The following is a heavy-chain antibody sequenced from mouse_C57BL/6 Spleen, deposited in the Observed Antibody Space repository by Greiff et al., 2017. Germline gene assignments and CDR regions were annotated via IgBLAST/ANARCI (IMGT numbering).Heavy chain of an antibody. V-gene: IGHV1-80*01. J-gene: IGHJ3*01. CDR3: ARGWYGYPWFAY. Sequence: QVQLQQSGAELVKPGASVKISCKASGYAFSSYWLNWVKQRPGKGLEWIGPIYPGDGDTNYNGKFKGKATLTADKSSSTAYMQLSSLTSEGSAFYCCARGWYGYPWFAYWGQGTLVTVSA. D-gene: IGHD2-2*01. CDR1: GYAFSSYW. CDR2: IYPGDGDT.